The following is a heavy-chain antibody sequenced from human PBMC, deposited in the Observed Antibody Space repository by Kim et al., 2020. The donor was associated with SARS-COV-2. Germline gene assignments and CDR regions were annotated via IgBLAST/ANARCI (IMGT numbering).Heavy chain of an antibody. CDR1: GFTFGDYA. V-gene: IGHV3-49*04. J-gene: IGHJ6*02. CDR2: IRSKAYGGTT. Sequence: GGSLRLSCTASGFTFGDYAMSWVRQAPGKGLEWVGFIRSKAYGGTTEYAASVKGRFTISRDDSKSIAYLQMNSLKSEDTAVYYCTGTYGAESNYYYYGMDVWGQGTTVTVSS. CDR3: TGTYGAESNYYYYGMDV. D-gene: IGHD4-17*01.